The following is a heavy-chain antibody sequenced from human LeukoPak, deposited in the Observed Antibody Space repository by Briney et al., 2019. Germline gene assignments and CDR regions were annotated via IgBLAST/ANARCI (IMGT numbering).Heavy chain of an antibody. J-gene: IGHJ5*02. Sequence: GGSLRLSCAASGFTFSSYWMHWVRQAPGKGLVWVSRINTGGSSTSYADSVKGRFTISRDNAKNTLYLQMNSLRAEDTAVYYCARDQCTSTSCYGYNWFDPWGQGTLVTVSS. CDR2: INTGGSST. CDR1: GFTFSSYW. CDR3: ARDQCTSTSCYGYNWFDP. D-gene: IGHD2-2*01. V-gene: IGHV3-74*01.